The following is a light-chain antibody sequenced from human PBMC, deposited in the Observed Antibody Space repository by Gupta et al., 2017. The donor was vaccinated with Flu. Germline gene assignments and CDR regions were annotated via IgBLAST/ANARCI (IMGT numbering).Light chain of an antibody. Sequence: VLTQFPATLSLSPGERATLSCRASQSVRNFLAWYQQKPGQAPRLLIYDTSNRATGIPARFSGSGSGTDCSRTSSSLEPEDFAGYFGQLSIAFGGGTKVEIK. CDR1: QSVRNF. CDR3: QLSIA. CDR2: DTS. J-gene: IGKJ4*01. V-gene: IGKV3-11*01.